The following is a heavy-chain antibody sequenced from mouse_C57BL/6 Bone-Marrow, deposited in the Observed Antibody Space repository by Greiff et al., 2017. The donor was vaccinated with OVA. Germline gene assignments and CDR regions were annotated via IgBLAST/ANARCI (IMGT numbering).Heavy chain of an antibody. CDR2: ISDGGSYT. CDR1: GFTFSSYA. D-gene: IGHD2-2*01. CDR3: ARDPYGYDAGFAY. J-gene: IGHJ3*01. Sequence: EVKLVESGGGLVKPGGSLKLSCAASGFTFSSYAMSWVRQTPEKRLEWVATISDGGSYTYYPDNVKGRFTISRDNAKNNLYLQMSHLKSEDTAMYYCARDPYGYDAGFAYWDQGTLVTVSA. V-gene: IGHV5-4*01.